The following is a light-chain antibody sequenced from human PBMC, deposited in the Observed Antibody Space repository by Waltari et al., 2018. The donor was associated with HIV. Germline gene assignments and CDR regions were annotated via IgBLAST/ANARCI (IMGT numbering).Light chain of an antibody. J-gene: IGLJ1*01. Sequence: QSVLTQPPPPSGTPGQRVTISCSGSSPNIGSTYVYWYQHLPGTAPKLLIYRNNQRPSGVPDRFSGSKSGTSASLAISGLRSEDEADYYCAAWGDSLTSFVFGTGTKVTVL. CDR1: SPNIGSTY. CDR2: RNN. CDR3: AAWGDSLTSFV. V-gene: IGLV1-47*01.